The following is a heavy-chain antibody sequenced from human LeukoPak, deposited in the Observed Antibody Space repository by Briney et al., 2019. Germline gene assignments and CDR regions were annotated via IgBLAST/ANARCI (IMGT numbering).Heavy chain of an antibody. CDR2: ISSSGSTI. J-gene: IGHJ4*02. D-gene: IGHD3-22*01. Sequence: GGSLRLSCAASGFTFSNYWMHWVRQAPGKGLEWVSYISSSGSTIYYADSVKGRSTISRDNAKNSLYLQMNSLRAEDTAVYYCARKKGVDYYDSSFDYWGQGTLVTVSS. V-gene: IGHV3-48*04. CDR1: GFTFSNYW. CDR3: ARKKGVDYYDSSFDY.